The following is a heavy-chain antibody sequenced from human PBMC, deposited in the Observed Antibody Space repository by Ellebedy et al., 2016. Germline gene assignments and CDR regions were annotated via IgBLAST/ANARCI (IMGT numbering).Heavy chain of an antibody. D-gene: IGHD2/OR15-2a*01. CDR3: ARHGTFSFEN. V-gene: IGHV3-66*04. CDR1: GFTFSYAW. Sequence: GESLKISCVASGFTFSYAWMSWVRQAPGKGLEWVSIIFSGGTTYYADSVRGRFTISRDNSKNTLFLQMNSLRAEDTAVYYCARHGTFSFENWGQGALVTVSS. J-gene: IGHJ4*02. CDR2: IFSGGTT.